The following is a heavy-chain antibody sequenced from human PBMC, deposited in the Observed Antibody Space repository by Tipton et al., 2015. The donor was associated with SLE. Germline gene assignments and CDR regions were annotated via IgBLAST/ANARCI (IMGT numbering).Heavy chain of an antibody. CDR2: IYYTGNI. J-gene: IGHJ4*02. CDR3: ARGFDDYTYTFDV. Sequence: TLSLTCTVSGDSINSHYWSWIRQTPGKGPEWIGYIYYTGNILYNPSLKTRVTISLDASKIKFSLKLASVTAADTAVYYCARGFDDYTYTFDVWGQGALVTVSS. V-gene: IGHV4-59*11. CDR1: GDSINSHY. D-gene: IGHD4-11*01.